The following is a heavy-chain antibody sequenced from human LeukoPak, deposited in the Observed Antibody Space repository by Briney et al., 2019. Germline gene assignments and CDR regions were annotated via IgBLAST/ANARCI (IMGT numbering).Heavy chain of an antibody. CDR1: GGSISSYY. D-gene: IGHD3-10*01. Sequence: NTSETLSLTCTVSGGSISSYYWSWIRQPPGKGLEWIGYIYYSGSTNYNPSLKSRVTISVDTSKNQFSLKLSSVTAADTAVYYCARDITMVRGPNWFDPWGQGTLVTVSS. CDR2: IYYSGST. CDR3: ARDITMVRGPNWFDP. V-gene: IGHV4-59*01. J-gene: IGHJ5*02.